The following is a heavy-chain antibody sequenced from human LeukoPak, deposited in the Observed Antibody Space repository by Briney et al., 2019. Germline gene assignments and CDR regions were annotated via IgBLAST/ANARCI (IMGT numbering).Heavy chain of an antibody. D-gene: IGHD3-22*01. J-gene: IGHJ4*02. V-gene: IGHV3-23*01. CDR1: GFTFSSHA. CDR3: AKDQRGYDKPADC. Sequence: PGGSLRLSCAASGFTFSSHAMSWVRQAPGKGLEWVSGISGSGYGTYYADSVKGRFTISRDNSQNTLYLQMDSLTAEDTAAYYCAKDQRGYDKPADCWGQGTLVTVSS. CDR2: ISGSGYGT.